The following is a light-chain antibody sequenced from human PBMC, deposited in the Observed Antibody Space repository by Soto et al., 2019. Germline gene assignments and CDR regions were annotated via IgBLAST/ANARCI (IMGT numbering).Light chain of an antibody. CDR2: VNSEGSH. Sequence: QSVLTQSPSASASLGASVKLTCTLSSGHSNYAIAWHQQQPGKGPRYLMKVNSEGSHSKGDGIPDRFSGSSSGTERYLTIASLQYEDEAAYYCQTWGTGFHVLFGGRTKLPGL. CDR3: QTWGTGFHVL. V-gene: IGLV4-69*01. J-gene: IGLJ2*01. CDR1: SGHSNYA.